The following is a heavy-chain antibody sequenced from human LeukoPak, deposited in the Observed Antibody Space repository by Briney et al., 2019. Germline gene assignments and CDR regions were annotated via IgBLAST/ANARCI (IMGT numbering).Heavy chain of an antibody. Sequence: ASVKVSCXASGYTFTSYGISWVRLAPGQGLEWMGWIRAYSGNTNYAQKLQGRVTMTTDTSTSTAYMELRSLRSDDTAVYYCARGHYDILTGYPYYFDYWGQGTLVTVSS. CDR2: IRAYSGNT. CDR1: GYTFTSYG. V-gene: IGHV1-18*01. D-gene: IGHD3-9*01. CDR3: ARGHYDILTGYPYYFDY. J-gene: IGHJ4*02.